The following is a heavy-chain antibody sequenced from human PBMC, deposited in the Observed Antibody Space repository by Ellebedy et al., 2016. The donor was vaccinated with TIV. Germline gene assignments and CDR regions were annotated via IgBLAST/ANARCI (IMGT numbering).Heavy chain of an antibody. CDR1: GGSISSYY. V-gene: IGHV4-59*08. J-gene: IGHJ4*02. Sequence: MPSETLSLTCTVSGGSISSYYWTWNRQPPGKGLEWIGYIFDSGSTNYNPSLKSRVTMSVDTSRNHFSLNLTSVTAADTAVYYCARRVGDYWGQGTLVTVSS. CDR3: ARRVGDY. CDR2: IFDSGST.